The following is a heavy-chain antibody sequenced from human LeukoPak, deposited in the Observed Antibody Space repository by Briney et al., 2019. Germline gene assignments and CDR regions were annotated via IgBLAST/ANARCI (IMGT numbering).Heavy chain of an antibody. J-gene: IGHJ4*02. CDR1: GYSISSGYY. D-gene: IGHD6-19*01. Sequence: SETLSLTCTVSGYSISSGYYWGWIRQPPGKGLEWIGSIYHSESADYNPSLKSRVTISVDTTRNQFSLKLRSVTAADTAVYYCAVNLYSSGWYSDYWGQGTLVTVSS. CDR2: IYHSESA. CDR3: AVNLYSSGWYSDY. V-gene: IGHV4-38-2*02.